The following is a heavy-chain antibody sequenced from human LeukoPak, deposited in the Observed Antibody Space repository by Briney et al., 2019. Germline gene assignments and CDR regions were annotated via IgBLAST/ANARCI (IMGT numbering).Heavy chain of an antibody. Sequence: GGSLRLSCAASGFTFSSYWMHWVRQAPGKGLVWVSRISSDGSSTTYADSVKGRFTISRDNAKNTLYLQVDSLRGEDSAVYYCAMSGASAGSTWTFDSWGQGILVTVSS. V-gene: IGHV3-74*01. J-gene: IGHJ4*02. CDR2: ISSDGSST. CDR1: GFTFSSYW. D-gene: IGHD3/OR15-3a*01. CDR3: AMSGASAGSTWTFDS.